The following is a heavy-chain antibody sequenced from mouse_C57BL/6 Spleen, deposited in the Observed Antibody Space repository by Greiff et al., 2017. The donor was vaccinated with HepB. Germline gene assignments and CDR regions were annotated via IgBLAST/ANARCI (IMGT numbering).Heavy chain of an antibody. V-gene: IGHV1-31*01. CDR3: ARGYYDYDAWYFDV. CDR2: IYPYNGVS. CDR1: GYSFTGYY. Sequence: ESGPELVKPGASVKISCKASGYSFTGYYMHWVKQSHGNILDWIGYIYPYNGVSSYNQKFKGKATLTVDKSSSTAYMELRSLTSEDSAVYYCARGYYDYDAWYFDVWGTGTTVTVSS. J-gene: IGHJ1*03. D-gene: IGHD2-4*01.